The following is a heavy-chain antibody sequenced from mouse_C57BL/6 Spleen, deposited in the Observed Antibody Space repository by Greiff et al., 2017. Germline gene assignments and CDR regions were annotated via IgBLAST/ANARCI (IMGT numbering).Heavy chain of an antibody. V-gene: IGHV5-9-1*02. Sequence: EVQLMESGEGLVKPGGSLKLSCAASGFTFSSYAMSWVRQTPEQRLAWVAYISSGGDYIYYADTVKGRFTISRDNARNTLYLQMSRLKSEDTAMYYCTRGNYYGSSYFAYWGQGTLVTVSA. CDR2: ISSGGDYI. J-gene: IGHJ3*01. CDR1: GFTFSSYA. D-gene: IGHD1-1*01. CDR3: TRGNYYGSSYFAY.